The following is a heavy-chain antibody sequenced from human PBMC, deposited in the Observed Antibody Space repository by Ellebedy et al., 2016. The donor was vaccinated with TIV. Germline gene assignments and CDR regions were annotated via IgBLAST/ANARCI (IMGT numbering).Heavy chain of an antibody. CDR2: LTSSGGST. J-gene: IGHJ4*02. Sequence: GESLKISCAASGFTVSSCAMSWVRQAPGKGLEWVSALTSSGGSTYYADSVKGRFTISRDNSKNTLYLQMNSLRVEDTAVYYCAKPPPYCGGDCYFDYWGQGTLVTVSS. CDR3: AKPPPYCGGDCYFDY. CDR1: GFTVSSCA. D-gene: IGHD2-21*02. V-gene: IGHV3-23*01.